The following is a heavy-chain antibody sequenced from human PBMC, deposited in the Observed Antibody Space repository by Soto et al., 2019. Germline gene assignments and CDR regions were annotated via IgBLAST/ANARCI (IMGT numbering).Heavy chain of an antibody. J-gene: IGHJ3*02. Sequence: PGGSLRLSCAASGFTFSNYVMNWVRQAPGKGLEWVSTISYSADKTIYADSVKGRFTISRDNSRDTLFLQMNSLRADDAAVYYCSRRARTATTNRGAFDIWGQGTMVTVSS. D-gene: IGHD1-7*01. V-gene: IGHV3-23*01. CDR1: GFTFSNYV. CDR2: ISYSADKT. CDR3: SRRARTATTNRGAFDI.